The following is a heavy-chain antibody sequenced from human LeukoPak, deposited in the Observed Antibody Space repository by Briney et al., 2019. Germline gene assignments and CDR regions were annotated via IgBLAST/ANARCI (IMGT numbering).Heavy chain of an antibody. V-gene: IGHV3-33*01. CDR3: ARGAYSSGWYGRDY. CDR2: IWYDESNK. J-gene: IGHJ4*02. CDR1: GFTFSSYG. D-gene: IGHD6-19*01. Sequence: PGGSLRLSCAASGFTFSSYGMNWVRQAPGKGLEWVAVIWYDESNKYYADSLKGRFTISRDNSKNTLYLQMNSLRAEDTAVYYCARGAYSSGWYGRDYWGQGTLVTVSS.